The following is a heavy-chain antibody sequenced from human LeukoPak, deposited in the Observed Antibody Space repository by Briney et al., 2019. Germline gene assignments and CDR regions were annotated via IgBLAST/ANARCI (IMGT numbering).Heavy chain of an antibody. CDR3: ARATWDPNYYYYMDV. J-gene: IGHJ6*03. D-gene: IGHD1-26*01. Sequence: SGGSLRLSCAASRFTFSSYVMKWVRQVPGKGLEWVSSISTSSSYIYYADSVKGRFTISRDNAKNSLYLQMNSLRAEDTAVYYCARATWDPNYYYYMDVWGKGTTVTISS. CDR1: RFTFSSYV. V-gene: IGHV3-21*01. CDR2: ISTSSSYI.